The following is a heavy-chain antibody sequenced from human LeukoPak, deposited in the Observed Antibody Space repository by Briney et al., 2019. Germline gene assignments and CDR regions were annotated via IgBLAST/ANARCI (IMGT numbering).Heavy chain of an antibody. CDR1: GGSISSGSYY. V-gene: IGHV4-61*02. CDR2: IYTSGST. Sequence: SQTLSLTCTVSGGSISSGSYYWSWIRQPAGKGLEWIGRIYTSGSTNYNPSLKSRVTISVDTSKNQFSLKLSSVTAADTPVYYCAREPPEYCSSTSCYAGGDRDYFDYWGQGTLVTVSS. J-gene: IGHJ4*02. CDR3: AREPPEYCSSTSCYAGGDRDYFDY. D-gene: IGHD2-2*01.